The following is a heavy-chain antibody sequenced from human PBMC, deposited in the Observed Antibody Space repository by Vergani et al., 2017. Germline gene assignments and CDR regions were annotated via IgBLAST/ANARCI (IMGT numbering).Heavy chain of an antibody. Sequence: QVQLKESGPGLVKPSETLSLTCTVSNFFISSNAYYWGWIRQAPGRGLEWIGSLHHNGATSHNPSLRSRVTMSVDTSKNQFSLSLNSVTAADTAVYRCVCRATSPPRCFDCWGQGTLVIVSS. CDR1: NFFISSNAYY. V-gene: IGHV4-38-2*02. CDR2: LHHNGAT. J-gene: IGHJ4*02. CDR3: VCRATSPPRCFDC. D-gene: IGHD2-2*01.